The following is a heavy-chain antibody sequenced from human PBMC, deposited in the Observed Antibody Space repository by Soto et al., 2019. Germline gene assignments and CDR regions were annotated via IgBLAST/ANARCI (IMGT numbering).Heavy chain of an antibody. CDR1: GYTCTSNY. CDR3: ARLTARTTADY. CDR2: INPSGGST. Sequence: QVQLVQSGAEVRKPGASVKVYCEASGYTCTSNYLLWVRESPVQGLEWMGIINPSGGSTTYSQKLQGRLTVTRDTSTSTVFMELSSLRSYDTAVYYCARLTARTTADYWGQGTLVTVSS. D-gene: IGHD1-1*01. V-gene: IGHV1-46*03. J-gene: IGHJ4*02.